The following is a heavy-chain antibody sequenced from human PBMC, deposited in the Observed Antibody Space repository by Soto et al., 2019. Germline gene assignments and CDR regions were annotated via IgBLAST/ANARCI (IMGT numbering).Heavy chain of an antibody. CDR1: GFICSHYW. Sequence: PGGSLRLACAAAGFICSHYWMTWVRQAPGKGLEWVANINQDGSVKYYVDSMKGRCSISRDNAKSSLYLQMNSLRADDTAIYYCERIGDRSFSLAYPGQLTLLLVSS. J-gene: IGHJ4*02. CDR2: INQDGSVK. V-gene: IGHV3-7*05. CDR3: ERIGDRSFSLAY. D-gene: IGHD3-10*01.